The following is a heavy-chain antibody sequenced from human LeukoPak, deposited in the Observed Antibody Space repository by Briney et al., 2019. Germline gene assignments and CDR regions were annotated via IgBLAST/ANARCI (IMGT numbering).Heavy chain of an antibody. CDR3: AKVDWTYYYDSRPDY. CDR2: IKQDGSEK. Sequence: GGSLRLSCAASGFTFSSYWMSWVRQAPGKGLEWVANIKQDGSEKYYVDSVKGRFTISRDNAKNSLYLQMNSLRAEDTAVYYCAKVDWTYYYDSRPDYWGQGTLVTVSS. CDR1: GFTFSSYW. V-gene: IGHV3-7*03. J-gene: IGHJ4*02. D-gene: IGHD3-22*01.